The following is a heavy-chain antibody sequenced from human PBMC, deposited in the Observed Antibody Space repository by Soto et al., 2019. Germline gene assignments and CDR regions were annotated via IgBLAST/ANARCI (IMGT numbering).Heavy chain of an antibody. CDR2: IRGSGGST. Sequence: EVQLLESGGGLVQPGGSLRLSCAASGFTVSSYAMSWVPQAPGKGLERVSAIRGSGGSTYYADSVKGRFTIGRDNSKNTLYLHMNSLRAEDTAVYYFANPLKRYSRGSWGQGTLVTVSS. V-gene: IGHV3-23*01. CDR3: ANPLKRYSRGS. D-gene: IGHD6-19*01. CDR1: GFTVSSYA. J-gene: IGHJ5*02.